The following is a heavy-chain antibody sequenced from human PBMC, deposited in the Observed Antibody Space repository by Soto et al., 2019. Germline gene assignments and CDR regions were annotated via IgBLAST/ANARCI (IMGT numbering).Heavy chain of an antibody. CDR1: GYTFTGYY. V-gene: IGHV1-2*02. J-gene: IGHJ6*02. CDR2: INPNSGGT. D-gene: IGHD6-13*01. Sequence: GASVKVSCKASGYTFTGYYMHWVRQAPGQGLEWMGWINPNSGGTNYAQKFQGRVTMTRDTSISTAYMKLSRLRSDDTAVYYCARGVGRAAAATGYYYGMDVWGQGTTVTVSS. CDR3: ARGVGRAAAATGYYYGMDV.